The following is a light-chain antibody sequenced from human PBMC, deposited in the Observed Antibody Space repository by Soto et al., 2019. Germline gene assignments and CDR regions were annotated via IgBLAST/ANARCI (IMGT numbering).Light chain of an antibody. Sequence: EIVVTQSPGTLSLPQREAATLSCRASQTIGRNYLAWDQQKPGRAPSLLIYGASSRATGIPDRFSGSGSGTDFTLTICSLQSEDFAVYYCQEDNIWPPTFCQGARLEIK. CDR1: QTIGRNY. CDR3: QEDNIWPPT. J-gene: IGKJ5*01. V-gene: IGKV3-20*01. CDR2: GAS.